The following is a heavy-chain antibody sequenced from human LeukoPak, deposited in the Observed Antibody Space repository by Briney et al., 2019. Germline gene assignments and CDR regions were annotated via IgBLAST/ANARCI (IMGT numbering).Heavy chain of an antibody. CDR3: AGDRYYTLDY. J-gene: IGHJ4*02. D-gene: IGHD3-3*01. CDR1: GFTFSNHG. CDR2: INSDGSNT. Sequence: GGTLRLSCAASGFTFSNHGMNWVRQAPGKGLEWVSRINSDGSNTIYADSVKGRFTISRDNAKNTLFLQMNSLRAEDTAVYYCAGDRYYTLDYWGQGTLVTVSS. V-gene: IGHV3-74*01.